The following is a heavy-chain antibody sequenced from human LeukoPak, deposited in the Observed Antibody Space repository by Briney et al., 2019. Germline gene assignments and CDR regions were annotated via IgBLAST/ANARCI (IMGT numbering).Heavy chain of an antibody. J-gene: IGHJ5*02. Sequence: GGSLRLSCAASGFAVSNNYMSWVRQAPGKGLKWVAVIYDGGHTDYADSVKGRFTISRDSSKNTLYLQMNSLRPENTAEYYCARARCDTCGYGSWGQGTLVTVSS. D-gene: IGHD3-22*01. CDR1: GFAVSNNY. V-gene: IGHV3-66*02. CDR2: IYDGGHT. CDR3: ARARCDTCGYGS.